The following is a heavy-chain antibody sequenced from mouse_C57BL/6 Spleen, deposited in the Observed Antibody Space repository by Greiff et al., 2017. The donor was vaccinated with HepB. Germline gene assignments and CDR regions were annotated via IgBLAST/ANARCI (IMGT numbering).Heavy chain of an antibody. V-gene: IGHV5-4*01. CDR2: ISDGGSYT. D-gene: IGHD2-4*01. CDR1: GFTFSSYA. CDR3: ARDRGLRRSYYFDY. J-gene: IGHJ2*01. Sequence: EVKVEESGGGLVKPGGSLKLSCAASGFTFSSYAMSWVRQTPEKRLEWVATISDGGSYTYYPDNVKGRFTISRDNAKNNLYLQMSHLKSEDTAMYYCARDRGLRRSYYFDYWGQGTTLTVSS.